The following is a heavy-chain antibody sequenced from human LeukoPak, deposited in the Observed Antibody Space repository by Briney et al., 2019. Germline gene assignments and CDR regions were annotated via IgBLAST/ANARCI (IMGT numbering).Heavy chain of an antibody. CDR1: GFTLSTNA. J-gene: IGHJ4*02. V-gene: IGHV3-23*01. D-gene: IGHD3-10*01. Sequence: PGGSLRLSCLTSGFTLSTNAMSWVRQAPGKGLEWISGISGSGGSTYYADSVKGRFTISRDNSKNTLYLQMNSLRAEDTAVYYCAKDPLRGSGSYYLSYFDYWGQGTLVTVSS. CDR2: ISGSGGST. CDR3: AKDPLRGSGSYYLSYFDY.